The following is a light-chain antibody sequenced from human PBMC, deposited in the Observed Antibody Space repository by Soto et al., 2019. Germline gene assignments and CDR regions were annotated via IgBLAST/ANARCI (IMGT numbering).Light chain of an antibody. V-gene: IGKV3-20*01. CDR3: QQHNSTPGT. J-gene: IGKJ1*01. CDR1: QSVSSNY. Sequence: EIVLTQSPGTLSLSPGERATLSCRASQSVSSNYLAWYQQRLGQAPRLLIYGASNRATGIPDRFSGSGSGTAFTPTITSMQAEDVAAYYCQQHNSTPGTFGQGTKVDIK. CDR2: GAS.